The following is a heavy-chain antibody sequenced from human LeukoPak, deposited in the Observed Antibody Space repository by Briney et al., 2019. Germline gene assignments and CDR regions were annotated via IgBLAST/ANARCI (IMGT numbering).Heavy chain of an antibody. J-gene: IGHJ3*02. CDR2: ISGSGSNT. D-gene: IGHD2-2*01. CDR3: AKGRRTLSGFDM. CDR1: GFTFSSYA. Sequence: PGGPLRLSCAGSGFTFSSYAMSWVRQAPGKGLEWVSGISGSGSNTYYTDSVKGRFTISRDNSKNTLYLQMNSLRAEDTAVYSCAKGRRTLSGFDMWGQGTMVTVSS. V-gene: IGHV3-23*01.